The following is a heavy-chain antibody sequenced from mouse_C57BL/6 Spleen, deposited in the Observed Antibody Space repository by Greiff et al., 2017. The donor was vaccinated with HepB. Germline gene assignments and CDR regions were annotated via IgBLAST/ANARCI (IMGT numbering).Heavy chain of an antibody. V-gene: IGHV1-81*01. D-gene: IGHD1-1*01. Sequence: QVQLQQSGAELARPGASVKLSCKASGYTFTSYDISWVKQRTGQGLEWIGEIYPRSGNTYYNEKFKGKATLTADKSSSTAYMELRSLTSEDSAVYFCARSDDYGSSSWFAYWGQGTLVTVSA. J-gene: IGHJ3*01. CDR2: IYPRSGNT. CDR3: ARSDDYGSSSWFAY. CDR1: GYTFTSYD.